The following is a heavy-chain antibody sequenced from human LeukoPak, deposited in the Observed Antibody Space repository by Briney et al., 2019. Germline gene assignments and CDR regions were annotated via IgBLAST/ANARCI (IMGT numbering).Heavy chain of an antibody. Sequence: PGGSLRLSCAASGFTFSSYWMNWVRQAPGKGLEWVANIKQDGSEKYYVDSMKGRFTISRDNAKNSLYLQMNSLRAEDTAVYYCARDDHSGYDSSYWFDPWGQGTLVTVSS. D-gene: IGHD5-12*01. V-gene: IGHV3-7*01. J-gene: IGHJ5*02. CDR2: IKQDGSEK. CDR1: GFTFSSYW. CDR3: ARDDHSGYDSSYWFDP.